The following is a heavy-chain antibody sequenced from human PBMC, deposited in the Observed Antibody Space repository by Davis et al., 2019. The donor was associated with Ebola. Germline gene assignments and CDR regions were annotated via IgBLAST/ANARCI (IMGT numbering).Heavy chain of an antibody. CDR3: ARGGEYYYGSGSYLLYYYYGMDV. CDR2: INTNTGNP. J-gene: IGHJ6*04. V-gene: IGHV7-4-1*02. Sequence: ASVPVSCKASGYTFTSYATNWVRQAPGQRLEWMGWINTNTGNPTYAQGFTGRFVFSLDTSVSTAYLQISSLKAEDTAVYYCARGGEYYYGSGSYLLYYYYGMDVWGKGTTVTVSS. CDR1: GYTFTSYA. D-gene: IGHD3-10*01.